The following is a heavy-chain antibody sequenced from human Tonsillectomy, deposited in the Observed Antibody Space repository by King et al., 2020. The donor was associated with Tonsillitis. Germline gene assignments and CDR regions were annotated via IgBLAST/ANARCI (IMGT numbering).Heavy chain of an antibody. CDR1: GGSISSYY. CDR2: IYYSGST. CDR3: ARAVGYNFGTWHYFDY. J-gene: IGHJ4*02. V-gene: IGHV4-59*01. D-gene: IGHD5-24*01. Sequence: VQLQESGPGLVKSSETLSLTCTVSGGSISSYYWNWIRQPPGKGLEWIGYIYYSGSTNFNPSLKRRLTISVDKSKKQFALSVSSVTAADTAVYYCARAVGYNFGTWHYFDYWGQGTLVTVSS.